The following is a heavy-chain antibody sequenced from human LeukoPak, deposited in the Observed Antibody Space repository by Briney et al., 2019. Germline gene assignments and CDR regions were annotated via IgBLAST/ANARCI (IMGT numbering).Heavy chain of an antibody. CDR1: GGSISSYY. J-gene: IGHJ4*02. Sequence: PSETLSLTCTVSGGSISSYYWSWIRQPAGKGLEWIGRIYTSGSTNYNPSLKSRVTMSVDTSKNQFSLKLSSVTAADTAVYYCARVPRVGYSSSWYQVDWGQGTLVTVSS. CDR3: ARVPRVGYSSSWYQVD. V-gene: IGHV4-4*07. D-gene: IGHD6-13*01. CDR2: IYTSGST.